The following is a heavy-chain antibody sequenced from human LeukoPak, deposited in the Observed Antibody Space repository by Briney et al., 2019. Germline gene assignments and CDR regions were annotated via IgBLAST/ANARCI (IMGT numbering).Heavy chain of an antibody. CDR3: ARGDYDFMSAYESGGGPYNSFDP. D-gene: IGHD3-3*01. J-gene: IGHJ5*02. V-gene: IGHV4-39*07. CDR2: MDHGGSP. Sequence: SETLSLTCTVSGDSISSTNYFWGWIRQPPGRGLEWIGSMDHGGSPHYTPSLKSRVTISVDKPKNQFSLKLTSVTAADTAVYYCARGDYDFMSAYESGGGPYNSFDPWGQGTQVIVSS. CDR1: GDSISSTNYF.